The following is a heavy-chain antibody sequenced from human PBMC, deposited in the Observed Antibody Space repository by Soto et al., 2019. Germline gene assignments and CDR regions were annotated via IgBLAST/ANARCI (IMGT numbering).Heavy chain of an antibody. V-gene: IGHV1-69*12. CDR2: IIPIFGTA. CDR3: ARGPVYYDILTGYSPFDP. Sequence: QVQLVQSGAEVKKPGSSVKVSCKASGGTFSSYAISWVRQAPGQGLEWMGGIIPIFGTANYAQKFQGRVKITADXXTXTXXMELSSLRSEDTAVYYCARGPVYYDILTGYSPFDPWGQGTLVTVSS. CDR1: GGTFSSYA. J-gene: IGHJ5*02. D-gene: IGHD3-9*01.